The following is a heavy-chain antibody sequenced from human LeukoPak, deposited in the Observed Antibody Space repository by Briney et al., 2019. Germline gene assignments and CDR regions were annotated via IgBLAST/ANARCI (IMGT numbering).Heavy chain of an antibody. D-gene: IGHD4-11*01. Sequence: GGSLRLSCAASGFTFSDYYMSWIRQAPGKGLEWVSYISSSGSTIYYADSVKGRFTISRDNAKNSLYLQMNSLRAEDTAVYYCARDSSGSNYSYYYYYMDVWGKGTTVTVSS. J-gene: IGHJ6*03. CDR2: ISSSGSTI. V-gene: IGHV3-11*04. CDR3: ARDSSGSNYSYYYYYMDV. CDR1: GFTFSDYY.